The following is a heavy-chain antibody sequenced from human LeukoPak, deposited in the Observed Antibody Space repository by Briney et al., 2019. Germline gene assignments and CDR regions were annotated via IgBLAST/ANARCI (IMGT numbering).Heavy chain of an antibody. CDR2: ISGSGGST. J-gene: IGHJ3*02. Sequence: PGGSLRLSCAASGFILSNYEMNWVRQAPGKGLEWVSAISGSGGSTYYADSVKGRFTISRDNSKNTLYLQMNSLRAEDTAVYYCAKVFKGTAGGGAFDIWGQGTMVTVSS. D-gene: IGHD2-21*02. V-gene: IGHV3-23*01. CDR3: AKVFKGTAGGGAFDI. CDR1: GFILSNYE.